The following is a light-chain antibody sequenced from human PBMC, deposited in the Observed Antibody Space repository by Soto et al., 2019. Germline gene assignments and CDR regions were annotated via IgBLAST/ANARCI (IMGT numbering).Light chain of an antibody. CDR1: QNVNSN. V-gene: IGKV3-15*01. CDR3: QQYNDWPPMYT. Sequence: EIVMTQSPATLSVSPGERATLSCRASQNVNSNLAWYQQKPGQAPRLLIYHSSTRATGVPARFSGSGSGTDFALTISSLQSEDFGVYYCQQYNDWPPMYTFGQGTKLEIK. J-gene: IGKJ2*01. CDR2: HSS.